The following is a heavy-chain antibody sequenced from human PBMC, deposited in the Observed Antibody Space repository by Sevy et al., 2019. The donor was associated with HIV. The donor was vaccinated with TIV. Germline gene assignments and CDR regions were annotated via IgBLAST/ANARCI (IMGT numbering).Heavy chain of an antibody. V-gene: IGHV3-23*01. CDR2: ISGSGGST. D-gene: IGHD6-19*01. J-gene: IGHJ6*02. CDR3: AKDLDSSGWYLYYYYGMDV. Sequence: GGSLRLSCAASGFTFSSYAMSWVRQAPGKGLEWVSAISGSGGSTYYADSVKGRFTISRDNSKNTLYLQMNSLRAEDTAVYYCAKDLDSSGWYLYYYYGMDVWGQGTTVTVSS. CDR1: GFTFSSYA.